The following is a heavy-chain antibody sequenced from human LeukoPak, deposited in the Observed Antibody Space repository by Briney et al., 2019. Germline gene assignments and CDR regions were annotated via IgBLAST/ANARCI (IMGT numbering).Heavy chain of an antibody. CDR2: ISYDGSNK. J-gene: IGHJ4*02. Sequence: GGSLRLSCAASGFTFSSYAMHWVRQAPGKGLEWVAVISYDGSNKYYADSVKGRFTISRDNSKNTLYLQMNSLRAEDTAVYYCARENEGALDYWGQGTLVTVSS. CDR1: GFTFSSYA. D-gene: IGHD1-26*01. V-gene: IGHV3-30-3*01. CDR3: ARENEGALDY.